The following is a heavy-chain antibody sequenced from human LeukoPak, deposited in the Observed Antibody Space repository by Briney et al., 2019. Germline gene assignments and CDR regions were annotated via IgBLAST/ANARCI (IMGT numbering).Heavy chain of an antibody. CDR3: ATSTHYFDTSGYHPLDY. V-gene: IGHV1-2*02. CDR1: GYTFIRYY. CDR2: TNPNSGGT. Sequence: ASVKVSCKASGYTFIRYYMHWVRQAPGERLEWMGWTNPNSGGTNYAQKFQGRVTITRDTSISTAYMELSRLTSDDTAVYYCATSTHYFDTSGYHPLDYWGQGTLVTVSS. J-gene: IGHJ4*02. D-gene: IGHD3-22*01.